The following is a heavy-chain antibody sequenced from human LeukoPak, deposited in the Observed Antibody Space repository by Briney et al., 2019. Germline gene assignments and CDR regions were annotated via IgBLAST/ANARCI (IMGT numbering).Heavy chain of an antibody. CDR3: ARGGSGDRGAAANRGYY. V-gene: IGHV3-11*05. J-gene: IGHJ4*02. Sequence: PGGSLRLSCAASGFTVSTKFMSWVRQAPGKGLEWVSYISSSSSYTNYADSVKGRFTISRDNAKNSLYLQMNSLRAEDTAVYYCARGGSGDRGAAANRGYYWGQGTLVTVSS. CDR1: GFTVSTKF. D-gene: IGHD6-13*01. CDR2: ISSSSSYT.